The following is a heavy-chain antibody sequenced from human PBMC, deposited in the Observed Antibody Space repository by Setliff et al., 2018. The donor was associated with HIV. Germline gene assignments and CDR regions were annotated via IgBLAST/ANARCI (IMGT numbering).Heavy chain of an antibody. CDR3: ARDRGILSNWLYYFDY. CDR2: INHSGST. V-gene: IGHV4-34*01. J-gene: IGHJ4*02. D-gene: IGHD6-13*01. CDR1: GGAFSGYY. Sequence: SETLSLTCAVYGGAFSGYYWSWIRQPPGKGLEWIGDINHSGSTNYNPSLKSRVTISVDTSKNQFSLNLNSVTAADTALYYCARDRGILSNWLYYFDYWGQGRLVTVSS.